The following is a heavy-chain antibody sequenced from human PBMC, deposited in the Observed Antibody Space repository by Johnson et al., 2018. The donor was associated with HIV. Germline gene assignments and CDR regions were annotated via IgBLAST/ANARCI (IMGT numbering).Heavy chain of an antibody. CDR3: AKDKDAFDI. V-gene: IGHV3-33*06. J-gene: IGHJ3*02. Sequence: VQLVESGGGLVQPGGSLRLSCAASGFTFRQAPGRGLEWEALIWCGGSNKYNADSVKGRFTISRDISKNTLHLQMNSLRAEDTAVYYCAKDKDAFDIWGQGTMVTVSS. CDR2: IWCGGSNK. CDR1: GFTF.